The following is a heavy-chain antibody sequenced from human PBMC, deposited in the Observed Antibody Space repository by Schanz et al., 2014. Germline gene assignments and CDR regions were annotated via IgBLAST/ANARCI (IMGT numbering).Heavy chain of an antibody. J-gene: IGHJ4*02. Sequence: QVQLVESGGGVVQPGRSLRLSCAASGFIFSSYGLHWVRQAPGKGLEWVAVISYDGSNKYYADSVKGRFTISRDYSKNTLYLQMSSLRAEDTAIYYCAKLSSSGRLAGYFDYWGQGALVTVSS. D-gene: IGHD6-19*01. CDR2: ISYDGSNK. V-gene: IGHV3-30*06. CDR1: GFIFSSYG. CDR3: AKLSSSGRLAGYFDY.